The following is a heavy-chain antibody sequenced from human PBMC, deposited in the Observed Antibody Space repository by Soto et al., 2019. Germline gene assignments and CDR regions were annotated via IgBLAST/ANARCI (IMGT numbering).Heavy chain of an antibody. Sequence: EVQLVESGGGLVQPGGSLRLSCAASGFIFTRYWMTWVRQAPGKGLEWVANIKHDGSEKYYVDPVKGRFAISRDNAQNSVYLQLNSLRAEDTAVYYCGRDLGTCGGDCSLDYWGQGTLVTVSS. CDR1: GFIFTRYW. J-gene: IGHJ4*02. CDR2: IKHDGSEK. CDR3: GRDLGTCGGDCSLDY. V-gene: IGHV3-7*04. D-gene: IGHD2-21*02.